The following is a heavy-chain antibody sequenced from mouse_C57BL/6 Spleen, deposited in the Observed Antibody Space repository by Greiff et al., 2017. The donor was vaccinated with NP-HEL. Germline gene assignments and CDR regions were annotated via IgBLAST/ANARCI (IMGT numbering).Heavy chain of an antibody. CDR2: IYPGSGNT. D-gene: IGHD2-5*01. CDR1: GYTFTDYY. CDR3: ARNSNYVFDY. V-gene: IGHV1-76*01. Sequence: VQLQQSGAELVRPGASVKLSCKASGYTFTDYYINWVKQRPGQGLEWIARIYPGSGNTYYNEKFKGKATLTAEKSSSTAYMQLSSLTSEDSAVYFCARNSNYVFDYWGQGTTLTVSS. J-gene: IGHJ2*01.